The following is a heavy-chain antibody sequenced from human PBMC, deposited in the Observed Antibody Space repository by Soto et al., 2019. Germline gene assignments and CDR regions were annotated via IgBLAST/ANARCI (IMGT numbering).Heavy chain of an antibody. CDR2: IIPIFGTA. J-gene: IGHJ4*02. CDR3: ARDLSSATTFDY. Sequence: GASVKVSCKASGGTFSSYAISWVRQAPGQGLEWMGGIIPIFGTANYAQKFQGRVTITADESTSTAYMELSSLRSEDTAVYYCARDLSSATTFDYWGQGTLVTVS. V-gene: IGHV1-69*13. D-gene: IGHD6-25*01. CDR1: GGTFSSYA.